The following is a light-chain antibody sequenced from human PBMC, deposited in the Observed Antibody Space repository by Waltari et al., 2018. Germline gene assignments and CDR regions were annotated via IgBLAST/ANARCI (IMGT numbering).Light chain of an antibody. CDR3: QAWDSSTPWV. V-gene: IGLV3-1*01. Sequence: SYELTQPSSVSVSPGQTASITCSGDNLENKYVSWYQQKPGQSPVLVIYQDAKRPSVIPERFSGSNSWNTATLTSSGNQAMDEADYYCQAWDSSTPWVFGGGTKVTVL. J-gene: IGLJ3*02. CDR1: NLENKY. CDR2: QDA.